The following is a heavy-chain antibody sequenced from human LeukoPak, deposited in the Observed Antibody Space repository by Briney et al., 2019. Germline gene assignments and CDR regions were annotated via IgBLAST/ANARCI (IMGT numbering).Heavy chain of an antibody. CDR2: ISSSSNYI. CDR3: VRSQGGYYYDSSGYYQGPLDY. CDR1: GFTLGTHS. V-gene: IGHV3-21*01. D-gene: IGHD3-22*01. J-gene: IGHJ4*02. Sequence: GGSLRLSCAASGFTLGTHSMTWVRQAPGKGLEWVSSISSSSNYIHYADSVKGRFTISRDNAENSLYLQMNGLRAEDTAMYYCVRSQGGYYYDSSGYYQGPLDYWGQGTLVSVSS.